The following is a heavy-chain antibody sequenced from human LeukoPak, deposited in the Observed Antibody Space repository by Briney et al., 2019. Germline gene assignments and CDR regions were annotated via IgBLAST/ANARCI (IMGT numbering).Heavy chain of an antibody. CDR3: ARRPPIVTGYYRRYYFDY. V-gene: IGHV1-8*01. CDR1: GYTFTSYD. D-gene: IGHD3-9*01. CDR2: MDPNSGNT. J-gene: IGHJ4*02. Sequence: GASVKVSCKASGYTFTSYDINWVRQATGQGLEWMGWMDPNSGNTGNAQKFHGRVTRTRNTSISTAYMELSSLTSEDTAVHYCARRPPIVTGYYRRYYFDYWGQGTLVTVSS.